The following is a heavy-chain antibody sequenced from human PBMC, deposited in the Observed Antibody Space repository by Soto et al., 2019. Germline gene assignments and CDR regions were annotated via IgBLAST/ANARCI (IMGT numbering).Heavy chain of an antibody. CDR3: GRGRSGQIVVFY. Sequence: GASVTVSCTASGYTFTGHYIHWVRQAPEQGPEWMGEIGPESGATRYAQKFQGRVTMTMDMSITTVYMELSNLSPDDTAVYYCGRGRSGQIVVFYWGQGTPVTVPQ. D-gene: IGHD5-12*01. J-gene: IGHJ4*02. CDR2: IGPESGAT. V-gene: IGHV1-2*02. CDR1: GYTFTGHY.